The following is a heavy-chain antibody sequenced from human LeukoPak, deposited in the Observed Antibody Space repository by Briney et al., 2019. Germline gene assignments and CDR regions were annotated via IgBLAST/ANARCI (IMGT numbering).Heavy chain of an antibody. D-gene: IGHD6-19*01. V-gene: IGHV4-38-2*02. Sequence: PSETLSLTCTVSGYSISSGYYWGWIRQPPGKGLEWIGEINQSGITYYIPSLKSRVTISVDTSKNQFSLNLSSVTAADTAVYYCARHGGGWYLSYFDYWGQGTLVTLSS. CDR2: INQSGIT. J-gene: IGHJ4*02. CDR1: GYSISSGYY. CDR3: ARHGGGWYLSYFDY.